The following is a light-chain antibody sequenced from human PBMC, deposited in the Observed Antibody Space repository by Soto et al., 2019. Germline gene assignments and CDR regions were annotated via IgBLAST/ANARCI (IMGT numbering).Light chain of an antibody. Sequence: IQWTQPPSSVSPSVADRVTITFRASQSISSYLNWYQQKPGKAPKLLIYDASSLQSGVPSRFSGSGSGTDFTLTISSLQPEDFATYYCQQSYGTPSFGQGTRLEIK. CDR2: DAS. J-gene: IGKJ5*01. V-gene: IGKV1-39*01. CDR1: QSISSY. CDR3: QQSYGTPS.